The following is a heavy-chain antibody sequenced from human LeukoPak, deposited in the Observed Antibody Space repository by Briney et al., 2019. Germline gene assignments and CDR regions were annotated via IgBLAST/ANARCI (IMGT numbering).Heavy chain of an antibody. CDR3: ARGTYDFWSGYYSYYFDY. D-gene: IGHD3-3*01. CDR2: IYHSGST. Sequence: SETLSLTCTVSGYSISSGYYWGWIRPPPGKGLEWIGSIYHSGSTYYNPSLKSRVTISVDTSKNQFSLKLSSVTAADTAVYYCARGTYDFWSGYYSYYFDYWGQGTLVTVSS. V-gene: IGHV4-38-2*02. CDR1: GYSISSGYY. J-gene: IGHJ4*02.